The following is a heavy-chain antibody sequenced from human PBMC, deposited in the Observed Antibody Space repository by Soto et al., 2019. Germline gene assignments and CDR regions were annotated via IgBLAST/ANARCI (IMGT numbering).Heavy chain of an antibody. D-gene: IGHD3-3*01. V-gene: IGHV3-30-3*01. CDR2: ISYDGSNK. CDR3: ARDGVYDFWSGYNWFDP. J-gene: IGHJ5*02. Sequence: PWGSLRLSCAASGFTFSSYAMHWVRQAPGKGPEWVAVISYDGSNKYYADSVKGRFTISRDNSKNTLYLQMNSLRAEDTAVYYCARDGVYDFWSGYNWFDPWGQGTLVTVSS. CDR1: GFTFSSYA.